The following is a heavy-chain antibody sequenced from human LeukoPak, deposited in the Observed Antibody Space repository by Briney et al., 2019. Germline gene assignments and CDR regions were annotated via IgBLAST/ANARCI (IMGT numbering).Heavy chain of an antibody. V-gene: IGHV3-21*01. CDR2: ISVRSNYR. Sequence: PGGSLRLSCAASGFIFSNYWMSWVRQAPGKGLEWVSSISVRSNYRYYADSVRGRFTISRDDARDSLFLQMNSLRAEDTAVYFCVRLRRNNDRSGYYYYYDYWGQGTLVTVSS. D-gene: IGHD3-22*01. CDR3: VRLRRNNDRSGYYYYYDY. J-gene: IGHJ4*02. CDR1: GFIFSNYW.